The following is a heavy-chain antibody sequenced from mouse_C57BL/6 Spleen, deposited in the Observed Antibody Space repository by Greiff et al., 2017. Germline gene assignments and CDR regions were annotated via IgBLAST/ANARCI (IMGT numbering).Heavy chain of an antibody. CDR3: AREDYGRWFAY. CDR2: ISYDGSN. D-gene: IGHD1-1*01. J-gene: IGHJ3*01. Sequence: DVKLVESGPGLVKPSQSLSLTCSVTGYSITSGYYWNWIRQFPGNKLEWMGYISYDGSNNYNPSLKNRISITRDTSKNQFFLKLNSVTTEDTATYYCAREDYGRWFAYWGQGTLVTVSA. CDR1: GYSITSGYY. V-gene: IGHV3-6*01.